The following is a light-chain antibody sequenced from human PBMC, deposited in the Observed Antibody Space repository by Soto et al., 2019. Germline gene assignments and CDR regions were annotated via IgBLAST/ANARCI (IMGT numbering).Light chain of an antibody. J-gene: IGLJ3*02. CDR1: SSDVGGYNY. CDR2: EVS. Sequence: QSVLTQPPSASGSPGQSVTISCTGTSSDVGGYNYVSCYQQHPGKAPKLMIYEVSKRPSGVPDRFSGSKSGNTASLTVSGLQAEEEADYYCSSYAGSNNLGVFGGGTKVTVL. V-gene: IGLV2-8*01. CDR3: SSYAGSNNLGV.